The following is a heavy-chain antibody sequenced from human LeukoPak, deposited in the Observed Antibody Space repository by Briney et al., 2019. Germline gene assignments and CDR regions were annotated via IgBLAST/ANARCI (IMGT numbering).Heavy chain of an antibody. Sequence: GASVKVSCKASGYTFTSYYMHWVRQAPGQGLEWMGIINPSGGSTSYAQRFQGRVTMTRDTSTSTVYMELSSLRSEDTAVYYCARAGGYCGRISCPYYFDYWGQGSLVAVSS. CDR3: ARAGGYCGRISCPYYFDY. J-gene: IGHJ4*02. CDR1: GYTFTSYY. V-gene: IGHV1-46*01. D-gene: IGHD2-15*01. CDR2: INPSGGST.